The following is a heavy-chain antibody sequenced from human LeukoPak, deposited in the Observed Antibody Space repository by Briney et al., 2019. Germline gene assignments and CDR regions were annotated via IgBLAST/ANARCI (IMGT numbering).Heavy chain of an antibody. CDR2: INHSGST. Sequence: PSETLSLTCAVYGGSLSGYYWSWIRQPPGKGPEWLGEINHSGSTNYNPSLKSRVSISADTSKNHFSLKLSSVTAADTAVYYCARTGETAMDSRGLFDYWGQGTLVTVSS. CDR1: GGSLSGYY. CDR3: ARTGETAMDSRGLFDY. J-gene: IGHJ4*02. D-gene: IGHD5-18*01. V-gene: IGHV4-34*01.